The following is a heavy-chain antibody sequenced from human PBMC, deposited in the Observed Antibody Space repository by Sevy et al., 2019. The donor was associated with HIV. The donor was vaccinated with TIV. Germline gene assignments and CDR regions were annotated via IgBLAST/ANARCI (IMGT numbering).Heavy chain of an antibody. CDR1: GFTFSSYW. J-gene: IGHJ6*03. V-gene: IGHV3-74*01. Sequence: GGSLRLSCAASGFTFSSYWMHWVRQAPGKGLVWVSRINSDGSSTSYADSVKRRFTISRDNAKNTLYLQMNSLRAEDTAVYYCARAPNLGYCSGGSCYSPNYYYYMDVWGKGTTVTVSS. D-gene: IGHD2-15*01. CDR2: INSDGSST. CDR3: ARAPNLGYCSGGSCYSPNYYYYMDV.